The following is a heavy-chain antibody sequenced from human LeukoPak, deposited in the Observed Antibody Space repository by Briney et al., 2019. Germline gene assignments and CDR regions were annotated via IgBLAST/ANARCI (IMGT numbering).Heavy chain of an antibody. D-gene: IGHD2-15*01. CDR1: GYTFTGCY. CDR2: INPNSGGT. Sequence: GASVKVSCKASGYTFTGCYMHWVRQAPGQGLEWMGWINPNSGGTNYAQEFQGWVTMTRDTSISTAYMELSRLRSDDTAVYYCARGYCSGGSCYFEGFDYWGQGTLVTVSS. J-gene: IGHJ4*02. V-gene: IGHV1-2*04. CDR3: ARGYCSGGSCYFEGFDY.